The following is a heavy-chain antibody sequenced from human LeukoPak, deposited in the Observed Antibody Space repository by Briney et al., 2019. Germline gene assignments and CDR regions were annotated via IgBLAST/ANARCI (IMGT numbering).Heavy chain of an antibody. J-gene: IGHJ4*02. CDR2: INPNSGGT. CDR1: GYTFTGYY. V-gene: IGHV1-2*02. Sequence: ASVKVSCKASGYTFTGYYMHWVRQAPGQGLEWMGWINPNSGGTDYAQKFQGRVTMTRDTSISTAYMEVSRLRSDDTAVYYCARDGGMTTVTTDFDYWGQGTLVTVSS. D-gene: IGHD4-17*01. CDR3: ARDGGMTTVTTDFDY.